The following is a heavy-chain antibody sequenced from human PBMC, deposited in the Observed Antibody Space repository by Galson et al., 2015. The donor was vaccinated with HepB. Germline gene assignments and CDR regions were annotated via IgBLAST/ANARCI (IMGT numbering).Heavy chain of an antibody. CDR3: AKSGSYRTPPLYYYGMDV. J-gene: IGHJ6*04. CDR2: ISGTGVNT. CDR1: GFTPGNFA. D-gene: IGHD1-26*01. V-gene: IGHV3-23*01. Sequence: SLRLSCAASGFTPGNFAMSWVRQAPGMGLEWVSAISGTGVNTYYADAVRGRFTITRDNSTNTLYLQMNSLRAEDTAVYYCAKSGSYRTPPLYYYGMDVWGKGTTVTVSS.